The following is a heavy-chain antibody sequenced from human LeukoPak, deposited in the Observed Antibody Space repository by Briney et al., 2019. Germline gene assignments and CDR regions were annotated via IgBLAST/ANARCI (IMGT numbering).Heavy chain of an antibody. CDR2: IWYDGSNK. J-gene: IGHJ3*02. CDR1: GFTFSSYG. Sequence: PGGSLRLSCAASGFTFSSYGMHWVRQAPGKGLEWVAVIWYDGSNKYYADSVKGRFTISRDNSKNTLYLQMNSLRAEDTAVYYCAKGLGNWGPGDAFDIWGQGTMVTVSS. CDR3: AKGLGNWGPGDAFDI. V-gene: IGHV3-33*06. D-gene: IGHD7-27*01.